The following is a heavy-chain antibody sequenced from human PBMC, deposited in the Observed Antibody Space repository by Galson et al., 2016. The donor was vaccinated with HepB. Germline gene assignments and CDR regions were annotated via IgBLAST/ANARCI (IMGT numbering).Heavy chain of an antibody. CDR2: VYYDGGT. CDR1: GGSILVSTYY. J-gene: IGHJ6*02. D-gene: IGHD2-8*01. CDR3: ARHRTARNTNNWPYYYGGPDV. V-gene: IGHV4-39*01. Sequence: ETLSLTCSVSGGSILVSTYYWGWVRQSPGKGLEWIGTVYYDGGTHYNPSLKSRVTISIATTKNQFSLKLTSVTAADTAVYYCARHRTARNTNNWPYYYGGPDVWGQGTTVTVSS.